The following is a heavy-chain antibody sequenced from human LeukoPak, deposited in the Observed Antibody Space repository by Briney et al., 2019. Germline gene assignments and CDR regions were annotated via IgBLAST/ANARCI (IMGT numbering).Heavy chain of an antibody. CDR3: ARNSGNYLGWFDP. D-gene: IGHD1-26*01. J-gene: IGHJ5*02. CDR1: GGSISTSSYY. Sequence: SETLSLTCTVSGGSISTSSYYWGRLRQPPAKGLEWIGTIHYSGRTYYSPSLKSRVTISVDTSKNQFSLKMSSVTAADTAMYYCARNSGNYLGWFDPWGQGTLVAVSS. V-gene: IGHV4-39*01. CDR2: IHYSGRT.